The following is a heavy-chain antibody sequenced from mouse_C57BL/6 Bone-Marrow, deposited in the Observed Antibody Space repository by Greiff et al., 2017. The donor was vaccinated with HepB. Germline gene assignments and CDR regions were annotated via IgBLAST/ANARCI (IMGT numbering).Heavy chain of an antibody. CDR3: ARSMITTFHWYFDV. J-gene: IGHJ1*03. CDR2: INPNNGGT. D-gene: IGHD2-4*01. V-gene: IGHV1-18*01. CDR1: GYTFTDYN. Sequence: EVKLVESGPELVKPGASVKIPCKASGYTFTDYNMDWVKQSHGKSLEWIGDINPNNGGTIYNQKFKGKATLTVDKSSSTAYMELRSLTSEDTAVYYCARSMITTFHWYFDVWGTGTTVTVSS.